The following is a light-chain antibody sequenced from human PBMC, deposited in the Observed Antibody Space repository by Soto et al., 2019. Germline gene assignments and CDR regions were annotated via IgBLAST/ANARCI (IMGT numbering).Light chain of an antibody. Sequence: EIVMTQSPATLSVSPGERATLFCRASQSVSSNLAWYQQKPCQAPRLLIYGASTRATGIPARFSGSGSGTEFTLTLSSLQSEDFAVYYCQQYNNWPPYTFGQGTKLEIK. V-gene: IGKV3-15*01. CDR3: QQYNNWPPYT. J-gene: IGKJ2*01. CDR1: QSVSSN. CDR2: GAS.